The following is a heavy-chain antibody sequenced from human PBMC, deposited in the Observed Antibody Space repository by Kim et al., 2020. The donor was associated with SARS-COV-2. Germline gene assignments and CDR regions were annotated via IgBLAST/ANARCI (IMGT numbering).Heavy chain of an antibody. CDR3: ARVVVVAASSFDY. J-gene: IGHJ4*02. D-gene: IGHD2-15*01. Sequence: YAQKIQGRVTMTTDTSTSTAYMELRSLRSDDTAVYYCARVVVVAASSFDYWGQGTLVTVSS. V-gene: IGHV1-18*01.